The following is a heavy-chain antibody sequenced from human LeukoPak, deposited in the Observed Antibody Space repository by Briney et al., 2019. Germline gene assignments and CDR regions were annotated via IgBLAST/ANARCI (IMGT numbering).Heavy chain of an antibody. J-gene: IGHJ2*01. CDR1: GYTFTSYG. D-gene: IGHD7-27*01. Sequence: ASVKVSCKASGYTFTSYGISWVRQAPGQGLEWMGWISAYNGNTNYAQKLQGRVTMTTDTSTSTAYMGLRSLRSDDTAVYYCARAEDWGPDWYFDLWGRGTLVTVSS. CDR3: ARAEDWGPDWYFDL. V-gene: IGHV1-18*01. CDR2: ISAYNGNT.